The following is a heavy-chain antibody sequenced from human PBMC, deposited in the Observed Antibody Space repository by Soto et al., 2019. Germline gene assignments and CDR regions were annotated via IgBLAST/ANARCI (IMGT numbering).Heavy chain of an antibody. V-gene: IGHV1-18*01. Sequence: QVQLVQSGAELGKPGASVKVSCKASGYSFTSYGFTWVRQAPGQGLEWMGWISTHNGNTNYAQKLQGRVTLTTDTTTSTAYMEIESLTSDDTAMYYCARSGNGYDFSPLDCWGQGPLVTVSS. CDR3: ARSGNGYDFSPLDC. CDR1: GYSFTSYG. CDR2: ISTHNGNT. J-gene: IGHJ4*02. D-gene: IGHD5-12*01.